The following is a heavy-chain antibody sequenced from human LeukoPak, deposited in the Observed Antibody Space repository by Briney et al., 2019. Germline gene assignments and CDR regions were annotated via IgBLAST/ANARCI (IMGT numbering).Heavy chain of an antibody. CDR2: IYFTGST. Sequence: SETLSLTCTVSGDSFNNYYWHWIRQPPGKSLDWIGYIYFTGSTNYNPSLESRVTMSVDTSKNQFSLKLSSVTAADTAVYYCARDSEWLSWFDPWGQGTLVTVSS. D-gene: IGHD3-3*01. CDR1: GDSFNNYY. J-gene: IGHJ5*02. CDR3: ARDSEWLSWFDP. V-gene: IGHV4-59*12.